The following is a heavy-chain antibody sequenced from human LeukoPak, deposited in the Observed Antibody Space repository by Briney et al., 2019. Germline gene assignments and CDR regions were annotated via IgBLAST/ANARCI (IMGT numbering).Heavy chain of an antibody. D-gene: IGHD5-24*01. J-gene: IGHJ4*02. CDR2: INWNGGST. V-gene: IGHV3-20*04. CDR1: GFTFDDYG. CDR3: AKGEYHQDGIGENRFDN. Sequence: PGGSLRLSCAASGFTFDDYGMSWVRQAPGKGLEWVSGINWNGGSTGYADSVKGRFTISRDNAKNSLYLQMNSLRAEDTAVYYCAKGEYHQDGIGENRFDNWGQGALVTVSS.